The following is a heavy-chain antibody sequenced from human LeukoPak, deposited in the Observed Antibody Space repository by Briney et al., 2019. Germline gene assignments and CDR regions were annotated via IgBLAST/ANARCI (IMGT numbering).Heavy chain of an antibody. CDR1: GYTFTSYG. Sequence: GASVKVSCKASGYTFTSYGISWVRQAPGQGLEWMGWISAYNGNTNYAQKLQGRVTMTTDTSTSTAYMGLRSLRSDDTAVYYCARDYPVGQQLVLDYYYGMDVWGQGTTVTVSS. D-gene: IGHD6-13*01. J-gene: IGHJ6*02. V-gene: IGHV1-18*01. CDR2: ISAYNGNT. CDR3: ARDYPVGQQLVLDYYYGMDV.